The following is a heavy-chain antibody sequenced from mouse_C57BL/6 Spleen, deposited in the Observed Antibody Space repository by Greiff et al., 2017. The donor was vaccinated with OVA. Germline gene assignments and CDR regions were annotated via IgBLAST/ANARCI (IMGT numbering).Heavy chain of an antibody. CDR2: IDPSDSYP. CDR3: ARSNDGRGFAY. V-gene: IGHV1-69*01. D-gene: IGHD1-1*01. Sequence: QVQLQQPGAELVMPGASVKLSCKASGYTFTRYWMHWVKQRPGPGLEWIGEIDPSDSYPNYNQKFKGKSTLTVDKSSSTAYMQLSSRTSEDSAVYYCARSNDGRGFAYWGQGTLVTVSA. CDR1: GYTFTRYW. J-gene: IGHJ3*01.